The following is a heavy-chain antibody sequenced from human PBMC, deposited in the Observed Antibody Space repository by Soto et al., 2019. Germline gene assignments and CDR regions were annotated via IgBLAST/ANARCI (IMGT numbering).Heavy chain of an antibody. J-gene: IGHJ6*02. V-gene: IGHV3-9*01. CDR2: LSWNGVTI. Sequence: EAQLVESGGDLVQPGRSLRLSCAASGFTFDDYAMHWVRQIPGKGLQWVSGLSWNGVTIGYAASVKGRVTIYRDNAERSLYLKMNGLRPDDTALYYCGASRAYDNSDYSGFNYGLDVWGLGTTVTVS. D-gene: IGHD3-22*01. CDR1: GFTFDDYA. CDR3: GASRAYDNSDYSGFNYGLDV.